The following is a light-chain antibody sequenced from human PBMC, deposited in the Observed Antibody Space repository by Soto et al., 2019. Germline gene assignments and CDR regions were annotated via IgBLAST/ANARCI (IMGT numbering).Light chain of an antibody. CDR3: NSYAGSNNGV. Sequence: QSALTQPPSASGSPGQSVTISCTGTSSDIGSYNYVSWYQQHPGKAPKLMIYEVTKRPSGVPDRFSGSKSGNTASLTVSGLQAEDEADYYCNSYAGSNNGVFGGGTQLTVL. CDR1: SSDIGSYNY. J-gene: IGLJ3*02. V-gene: IGLV2-8*01. CDR2: EVT.